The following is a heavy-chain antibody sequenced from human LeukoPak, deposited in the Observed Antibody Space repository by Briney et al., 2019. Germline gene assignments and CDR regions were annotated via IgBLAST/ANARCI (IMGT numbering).Heavy chain of an antibody. D-gene: IGHD3-22*01. V-gene: IGHV1-2*06. CDR2: INPNSGGT. CDR3: ARVGYYESSGYYEY. J-gene: IGHJ4*02. Sequence: AASVNVSCKASGYTLTGYYMHWVRQAPGQGLEWMGRINPNSGGTNYAQKFQGRVTMTRDTSISTVYMELSRLRSDDTAVYYCARVGYYESSGYYEYWGQGTLVTVSS. CDR1: GYTLTGYY.